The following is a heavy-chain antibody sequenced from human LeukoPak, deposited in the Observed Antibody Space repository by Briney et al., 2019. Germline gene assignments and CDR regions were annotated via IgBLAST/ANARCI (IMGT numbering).Heavy chain of an antibody. V-gene: IGHV1-69*01. CDR1: GGTFSSYA. CDR3: AAGYYDSSGYYLNYFDY. J-gene: IGHJ4*02. Sequence: GASVKVSCKASGGTFSSYAISWVRQAPGQGLEWMGGIIPIFGTANYAQKFQGRVTITADESTSTAYMELSSLRSEDTAVYYCAAGYYDSSGYYLNYFDYWGQGTLVTVSS. CDR2: IIPIFGTA. D-gene: IGHD3-22*01.